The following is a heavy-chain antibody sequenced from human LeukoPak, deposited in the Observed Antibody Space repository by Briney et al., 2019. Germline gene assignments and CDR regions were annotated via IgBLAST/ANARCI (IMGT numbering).Heavy chain of an antibody. CDR3: ARHDSSGYYYSLYYFDY. Sequence: PGGSLRLSCAASGFTFSSYSMNWVRQAPGKGLEWVSVIYSGGSTYYADSVKGRFTISRDNSKNTLYLQMNSLRAEDTAVYYCARHDSSGYYYSLYYFDYWGQGTLVTVSS. V-gene: IGHV3-53*01. CDR2: IYSGGST. CDR1: GFTFSSYS. J-gene: IGHJ4*02. D-gene: IGHD3-22*01.